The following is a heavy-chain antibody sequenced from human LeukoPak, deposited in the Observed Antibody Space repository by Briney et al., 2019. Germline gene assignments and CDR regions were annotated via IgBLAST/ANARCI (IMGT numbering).Heavy chain of an antibody. Sequence: PGGSLRLSCAASGFTFSSYAMSWVRQAPGKGLEWVSAISGSGGSTYYADSVKGRFTISRDNSKNTLYLQMNSLRAEDTAVYYCAKGSSPLWFGELECFWHWGQGTLVTVSS. CDR2: ISGSGGST. D-gene: IGHD3-10*01. V-gene: IGHV3-23*01. J-gene: IGHJ1*01. CDR1: GFTFSSYA. CDR3: AKGSSPLWFGELECFWH.